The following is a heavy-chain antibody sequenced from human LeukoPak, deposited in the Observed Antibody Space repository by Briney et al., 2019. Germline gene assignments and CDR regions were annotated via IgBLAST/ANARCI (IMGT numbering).Heavy chain of an antibody. J-gene: IGHJ4*02. CDR1: GGSFSGYD. V-gene: IGHV4-34*01. Sequence: SETLSLTCAVHGGSFSGYDWHWIRRPPGKGLEWIGEVNPSGNTNYNPSLKSRVTISVDTSKNQFSLNLSSVTAADTAVYYCARGVFDGSYFACWGQGTLVTVSS. CDR3: ARGVFDGSYFAC. D-gene: IGHD1-26*01. CDR2: VNPSGNT.